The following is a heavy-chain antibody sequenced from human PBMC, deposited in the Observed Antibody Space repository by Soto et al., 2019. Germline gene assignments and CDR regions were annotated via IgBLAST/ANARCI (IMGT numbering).Heavy chain of an antibody. J-gene: IGHJ4*02. CDR3: ASCGGEWELLGEYFDY. Sequence: PGESLKISCNGSGYSFTSYWISWVRQMPGKGLEWMGRIDPSDSYTNYSPSFQGHVTISADKSISTAYLQWSSLKASDTAMYYCASCGGEWELLGEYFDYWGQGTMVT. CDR1: GYSFTSYW. V-gene: IGHV5-10-1*01. D-gene: IGHD1-26*01. CDR2: IDPSDSYT.